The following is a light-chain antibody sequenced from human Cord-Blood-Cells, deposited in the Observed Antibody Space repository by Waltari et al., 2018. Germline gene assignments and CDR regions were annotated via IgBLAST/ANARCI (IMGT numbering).Light chain of an antibody. CDR3: CSYAGSSTVV. V-gene: IGLV2-23*01. J-gene: IGLJ2*01. Sequence: QSALTQPASVSGSPGQSITISCTGTSSDVGSYNLVCWYQQHPGKAPNLMIYEGSKRPSGVSNRFSGSKSGNTASLTISGLQAEDEADYYCCSYAGSSTVVFGGGTKLTVL. CDR1: SSDVGSYNL. CDR2: EGS.